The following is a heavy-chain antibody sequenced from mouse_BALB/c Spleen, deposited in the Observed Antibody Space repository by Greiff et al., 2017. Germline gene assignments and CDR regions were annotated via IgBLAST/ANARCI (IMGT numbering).Heavy chain of an antibody. CDR1: GFTFSSYT. V-gene: IGHV5-12-2*01. CDR2: ISNGGGST. Sequence: EVMLVESGGGLVQPGGSLKISCAASGFTFSSYTMSWVRQTPEKRLEWVAYISNGGGSTYYPDTVKGRFTISRDNAKNTLYLQMSSLKSEDTAMYYCARQTYYGSSVRYFDVWGAGTTVTVSS. CDR3: ARQTYYGSSVRYFDV. D-gene: IGHD1-1*01. J-gene: IGHJ1*01.